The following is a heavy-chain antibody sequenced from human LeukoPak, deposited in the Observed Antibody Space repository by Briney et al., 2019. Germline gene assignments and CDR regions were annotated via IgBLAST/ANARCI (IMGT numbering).Heavy chain of an antibody. J-gene: IGHJ6*04. D-gene: IGHD2-15*01. CDR2: INSDGSST. Sequence: GSLRLSCAASGFTFSSYWMHWVRQAPGKGLVWVSRINSDGSSTSYADSVKGRFTISRDNAKNTLYLQMNSLRAEGTAVYYCARGGSYSPAQIYGMDVWGKGTTVTVSS. CDR3: ARGGSYSPAQIYGMDV. CDR1: GFTFSSYW. V-gene: IGHV3-74*01.